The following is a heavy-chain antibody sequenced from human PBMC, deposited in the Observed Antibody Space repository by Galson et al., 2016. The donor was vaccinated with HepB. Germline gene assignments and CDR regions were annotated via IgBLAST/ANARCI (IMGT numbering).Heavy chain of an antibody. V-gene: IGHV3-30-3*01. CDR2: ISYDGSNK. CDR3: ARDLVGAPIPSGY. CDR1: GFSFSSYA. J-gene: IGHJ4*02. D-gene: IGHD1-26*01. Sequence: SLRLSCAASGFSFSSYAMQWVRQAPGKGLEWVAIISYDGSNKHFADSVKGRFTISRDNSKNTLYLQMNSLRPDDTAVYYCARDLVGAPIPSGYWGQGTLVTVSS.